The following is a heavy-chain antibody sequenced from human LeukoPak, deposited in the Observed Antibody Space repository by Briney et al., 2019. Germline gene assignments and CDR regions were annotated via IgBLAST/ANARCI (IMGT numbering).Heavy chain of an antibody. CDR1: GGTFSSYA. J-gene: IGHJ3*02. CDR3: ARGPVVVVPAAPRGLGAFDI. CDR2: IIPILGTA. V-gene: IGHV1-69*13. D-gene: IGHD2-2*01. Sequence: SVKVSCKASGGTFSSYAISWVRQAPGQGLEWMGGIIPILGTANYAQKFQGRVTITADESTSTAYMELSSLRSEDTAVYYCARGPVVVVPAAPRGLGAFDIWGQGTMVTVSS.